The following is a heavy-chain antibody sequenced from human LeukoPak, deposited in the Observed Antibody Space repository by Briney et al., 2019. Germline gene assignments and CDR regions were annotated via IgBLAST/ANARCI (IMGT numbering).Heavy chain of an antibody. Sequence: GASVKVSCKASGGTFSSYTISWVRQAPGQGLEWMGGIIPIFGTANYAQKFQGRVTITADESTSTAHMELSSLRSEDTAVYYCARAPYDILTGCYLYYFDYWGQGTLVTISS. J-gene: IGHJ4*02. V-gene: IGHV1-69*13. CDR3: ARAPYDILTGCYLYYFDY. CDR2: IIPIFGTA. CDR1: GGTFSSYT. D-gene: IGHD3-9*01.